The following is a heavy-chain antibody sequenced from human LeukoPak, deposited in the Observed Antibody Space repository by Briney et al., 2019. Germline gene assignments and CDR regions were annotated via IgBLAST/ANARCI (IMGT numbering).Heavy chain of an antibody. CDR3: ARRVGDYYDSSGYYDY. CDR1: GFTFSDYY. J-gene: IGHJ4*02. Sequence: PGGSLRLSCAASGFTFSDYYMSWIRQAPGKGLEWVSYITSSGSSINYADSVKGRFTVFRDNAKNSLYLQMSSPRAEDTAVYYCARRVGDYYDSSGYYDYWGQGTLVTVSS. V-gene: IGHV3-11*01. CDR2: ITSSGSSI. D-gene: IGHD3-22*01.